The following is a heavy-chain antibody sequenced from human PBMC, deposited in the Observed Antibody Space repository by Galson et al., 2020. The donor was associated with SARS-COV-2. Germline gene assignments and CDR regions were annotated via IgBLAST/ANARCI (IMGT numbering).Heavy chain of an antibody. V-gene: IGHV4-34*01. CDR3: ARGRIGVVPAPILGLGPYYEYYAMDV. D-gene: IGHD2-2*01. J-gene: IGHJ6*02. CDR1: VGSFSGFS. Sequence: SQTLSLTCAVYVGSFSGFSWSWVRQSPGKGLEWIGEFNHSGSANYNPSLKSRVTISVDTSKNQFSLKLTSVTAAETGVYFCARGRIGVVPAPILGLGPYYEYYAMDVWGQGTTITVSS. CDR2: FNHSGSA.